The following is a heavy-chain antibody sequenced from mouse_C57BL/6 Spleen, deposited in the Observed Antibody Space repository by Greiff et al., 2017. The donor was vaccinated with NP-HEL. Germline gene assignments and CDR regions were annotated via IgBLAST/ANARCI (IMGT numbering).Heavy chain of an antibody. CDR1: GYTFTEYT. J-gene: IGHJ3*01. CDR3: ARHEGDYYGFAY. D-gene: IGHD1-1*01. V-gene: IGHV1-62-2*01. Sequence: VKLQESGAELVKPGASVKLSCKASGYTFTEYTIHWVKQRSGQGLEWIGWFYPGSGSIKYNEKFKDKATLTADKSSSTVYMALSRLTSEDSAVYFCARHEGDYYGFAYWGQGTLVTVSA. CDR2: FYPGSGSI.